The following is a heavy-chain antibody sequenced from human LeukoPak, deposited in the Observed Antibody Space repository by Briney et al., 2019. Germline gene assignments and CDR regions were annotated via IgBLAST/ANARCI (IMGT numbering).Heavy chain of an antibody. J-gene: IGHJ4*02. V-gene: IGHV3-74*01. CDR2: INNDGSGA. D-gene: IGHD6-13*01. CDR3: ARGSPDYSWYAY. CDR1: GFIFSSYN. Sequence: PGGSLRLSCAASGFIFSSYNMNWVRQAPGKGLVWVSRINNDGSGAIYADSVRGRFTISRDNARSTVHLQMNSLGADDTAVYFCARGSPDYSWYAYWGQGTLVTVSS.